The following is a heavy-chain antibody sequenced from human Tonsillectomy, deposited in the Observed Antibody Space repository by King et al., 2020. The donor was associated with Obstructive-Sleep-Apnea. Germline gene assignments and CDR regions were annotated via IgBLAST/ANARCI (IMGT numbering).Heavy chain of an antibody. CDR3: ARVLPSIKIGSYYGGNAFDF. V-gene: IGHV3-30*04. CDR1: GFTFKTYA. J-gene: IGHJ3*01. D-gene: IGHD1-26*01. Sequence: QLVQSGGGVVQPGRSLRLSCAASGFTFKTYAMHWVRQAPGKGLEWVAVISYDGSDKFYAGAVEGRFSFSRDNSRNTMYLQMNSLRSEDTGVYYCARVLPSIKIGSYYGGNAFDFWGQGTMVTVSS. CDR2: ISYDGSDK.